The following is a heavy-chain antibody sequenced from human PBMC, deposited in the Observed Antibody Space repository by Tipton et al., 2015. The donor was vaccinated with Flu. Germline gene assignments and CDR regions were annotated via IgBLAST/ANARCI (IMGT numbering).Heavy chain of an antibody. V-gene: IGHV3-48*01. CDR3: ARGDDFWSAVWNFDL. CDR2: ISSSGRTM. J-gene: IGHJ2*01. Sequence: GSLRLSCTASGFTFSSYSMNWVRQTPGKGLEWVSFISSSGRTMYYADSVKGRFTISRDNAKNSVYLQMNSLRAEDTAVYFCARGDDFWSAVWNFDLWGRGTLVTVSS. D-gene: IGHD3-3*01. CDR1: GFTFSSYS.